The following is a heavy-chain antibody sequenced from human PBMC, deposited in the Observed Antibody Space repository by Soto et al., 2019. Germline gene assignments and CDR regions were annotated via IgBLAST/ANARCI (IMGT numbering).Heavy chain of an antibody. V-gene: IGHV3-11*01. CDR2: ISNGASTM. CDR1: GFTFSDYY. J-gene: IGHJ6*02. CDR3: ARDRLRHSYYAMDV. Sequence: QVQLVESGGGLVKPGGSLRLSCAASGFTFSDYYMTWIRQAPGKGLEWVSYISNGASTMYYADSVKGRFAISRDNAKNSLYLQMNSLRTDDTAVYYCARDRLRHSYYAMDVWGQGTTVTVSS. D-gene: IGHD2-21*02.